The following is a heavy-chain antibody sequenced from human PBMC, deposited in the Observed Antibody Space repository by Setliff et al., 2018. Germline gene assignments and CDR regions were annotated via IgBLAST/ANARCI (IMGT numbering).Heavy chain of an antibody. J-gene: IGHJ4*02. CDR1: GFSFGTSG. Sequence: GGSLRLSCEASGFSFGTSGMHWVRQAPGKGLEWVAIIWYDGTTKYYADSVKGRFNISRDNSKNTLYLQMDSLGNEDTAVYFCAKDRSYSSGWCSDWGQGTLVTVSS. CDR2: IWYDGTTK. V-gene: IGHV3-30*02. CDR3: AKDRSYSSGWCSD. D-gene: IGHD6-19*01.